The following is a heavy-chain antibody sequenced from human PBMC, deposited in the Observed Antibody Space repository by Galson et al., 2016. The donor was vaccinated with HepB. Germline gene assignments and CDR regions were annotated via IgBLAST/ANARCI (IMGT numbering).Heavy chain of an antibody. J-gene: IGHJ4*02. D-gene: IGHD6-6*01. CDR2: IFFTGRT. Sequence: TLSLTCTVSGGSISSGGYYWSWIRQHPGEGLEWIGYIFFTGRTYYNPYNPSLKSRVSISGDTSKSQFSLNLNSVTTADTAVYFRASRFGSSSGDYFDYWGQGTLVTVSS. CDR1: GGSISSGGYY. V-gene: IGHV4-31*03. CDR3: ASRFGSSSGDYFDY.